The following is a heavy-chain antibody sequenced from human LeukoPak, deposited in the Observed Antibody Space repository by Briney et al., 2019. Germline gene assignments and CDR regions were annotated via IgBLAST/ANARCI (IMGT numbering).Heavy chain of an antibody. Sequence: SETLSLTCAVYGGSFSGYYWSWIRQPQGKGLEWIGEINHSGSTNYNPSLKSRVTISVGTSKNQFSLKLSSVTAADTAVYYCARGPRQNSSFYVWGQGTLVNVSS. J-gene: IGHJ4*02. V-gene: IGHV4-34*01. D-gene: IGHD6-19*01. CDR3: ARGPRQNSSFYV. CDR1: GGSFSGYY. CDR2: INHSGST.